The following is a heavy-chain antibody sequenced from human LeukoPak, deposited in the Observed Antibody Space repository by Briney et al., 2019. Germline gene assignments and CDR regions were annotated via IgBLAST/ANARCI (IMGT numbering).Heavy chain of an antibody. J-gene: IGHJ6*03. CDR2: IIPIFGTA. D-gene: IGHD3-22*01. V-gene: IGHV1-69*06. CDR1: GYTFTGYY. Sequence: GASVKVSCKASGYTFTGYYMHWVRQAPGQGLEWMGGIIPIFGTANYAQKFQGRVTITADKSTSTAYMELSSLRSEDTAVYYCARTYYDSSGIRSFTLDYYYMDVWGKGTTVTVSS. CDR3: ARTYYDSSGIRSFTLDYYYMDV.